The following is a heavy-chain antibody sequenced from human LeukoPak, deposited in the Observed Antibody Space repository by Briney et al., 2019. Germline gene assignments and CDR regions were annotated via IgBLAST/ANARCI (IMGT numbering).Heavy chain of an antibody. CDR2: IYYSGST. CDR3: ARGDYYDSSGYYSFDY. D-gene: IGHD3-22*01. Sequence: SETLSLTCAVYGGSFSGYYWSWNRQPPGKGLEWIGYIYYSGSTNYNPSLKSRVTISVDTSKNQFSLKLSSVTAADTAVYYCARGDYYDSSGYYSFDYWGQGTLVTVSS. J-gene: IGHJ4*02. CDR1: GGSFSGYY. V-gene: IGHV4-59*01.